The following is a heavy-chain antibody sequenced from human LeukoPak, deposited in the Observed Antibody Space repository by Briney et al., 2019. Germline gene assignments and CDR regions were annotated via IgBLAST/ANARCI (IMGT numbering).Heavy chain of an antibody. CDR3: TRRPGRLQSTNRYYYYGMDV. D-gene: IGHD6-25*01. CDR1: GFTFSSYA. J-gene: IGHJ6*02. V-gene: IGHV3-23*01. CDR2: ISGSGGST. Sequence: GGSLRLSCAASGFTFSSYAMSWVRQAPGKGLEWVSAISGSGGSTYYADSVKGRFTISRDDSKNTAYLQMNSLKTEDTAVYYCTRRPGRLQSTNRYYYYGMDVWGQGTTVTVSS.